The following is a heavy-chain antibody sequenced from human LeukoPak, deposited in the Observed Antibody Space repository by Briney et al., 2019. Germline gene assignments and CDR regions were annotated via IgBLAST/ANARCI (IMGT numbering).Heavy chain of an antibody. CDR3: ASPLLIDAFDI. Sequence: ASVKVSCKVSGYTLTELSMHWVRQAPGQGLEWMGWINPNSGGTNYAQKFQGRVTMTRDTSISTAYMELSRLRSDDTAVYYCASPLLIDAFDIWGQGTMVTVSS. CDR1: GYTLTELS. J-gene: IGHJ3*02. D-gene: IGHD1-26*01. CDR2: INPNSGGT. V-gene: IGHV1-2*02.